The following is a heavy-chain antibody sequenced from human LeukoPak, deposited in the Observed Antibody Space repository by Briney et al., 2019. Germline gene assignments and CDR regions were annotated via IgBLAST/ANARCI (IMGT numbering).Heavy chain of an antibody. CDR1: DFTFSGST. J-gene: IGHJ6*02. Sequence: GGPLKLSCAASDFTFSGSTIHWVRQASGKGLEWVGRIRSKPNSYATAYAASVKGRFTISRDDSKNTAYLQMNSLKTEDTAVYYCSGDHPPYGVDVWGQGTTVTVSS. V-gene: IGHV3-73*01. CDR3: SGDHPPYGVDV. D-gene: IGHD4-17*01. CDR2: IRSKPNSYAT.